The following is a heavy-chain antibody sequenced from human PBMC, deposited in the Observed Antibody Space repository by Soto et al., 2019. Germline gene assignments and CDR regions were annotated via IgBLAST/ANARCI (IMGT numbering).Heavy chain of an antibody. CDR1: GGSFNDFH. CDR2: FNPTART. D-gene: IGHD1-7*01. V-gene: IGHV4-34*01. CDR3: AREWNYHDEGWFDP. J-gene: IGHJ5*02. Sequence: PSETLSLTCAVYGGSFNDFHWTWIRQSPGKGLEWIGEFNPTARTNCNPSLKSRVTISMDTSKNQFSLKVTSVTAADTAVYYCAREWNYHDEGWFDPWGQGALVTVSS.